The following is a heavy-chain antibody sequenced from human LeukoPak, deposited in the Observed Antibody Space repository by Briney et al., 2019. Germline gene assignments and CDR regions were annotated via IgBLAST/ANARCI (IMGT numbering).Heavy chain of an antibody. V-gene: IGHV3-20*01. CDR3: ARRYCSGGSCYLDY. CDR1: GFTFDDYG. D-gene: IGHD2-15*01. CDR2: INWNGGST. Sequence: GGSVRLSCAASGFTFDDYGMSWVRQAPGQGLEWVGGINWNGGSTGYAHSVKGRFTISRDNAINSPYLQLNSLRAEDTALYHCARRYCSGGSCYLDYWGQGTLVTVSS. J-gene: IGHJ4*02.